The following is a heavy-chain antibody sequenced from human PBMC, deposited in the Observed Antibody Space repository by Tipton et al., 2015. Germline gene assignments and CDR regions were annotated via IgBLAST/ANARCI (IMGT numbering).Heavy chain of an antibody. CDR1: GGSISSSSYY. V-gene: IGHV4-39*07. CDR2: IYYSGST. D-gene: IGHD3-22*01. Sequence: TLSLTCTVSGGSISSSSYYWGWIRQPPGKGLEWIGSIYYSGSTYYKSSLKSRLTISVDTSKNQFSLKLSSVTAADTAVYYCARESWGDSSGNDAFDIWGQGTLVTVSS. CDR3: ARESWGDSSGNDAFDI. J-gene: IGHJ3*02.